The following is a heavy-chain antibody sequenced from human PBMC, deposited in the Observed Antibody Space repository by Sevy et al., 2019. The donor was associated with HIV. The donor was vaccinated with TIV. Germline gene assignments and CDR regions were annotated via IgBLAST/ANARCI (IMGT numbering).Heavy chain of an antibody. J-gene: IGHJ4*02. CDR2: ISHYNGNT. CDR3: ARDRYTPGLGLGGSLFDY. CDR1: GYTFTSYG. Sequence: ASVKVSCKASGYTFTSYGISWVRQAPGQGLEWMGWISHYNGNTNYAPKLQGRVTMTTDPSTSPAYMELRSLKSDDTAVYYCARDRYTPGLGLGGSLFDYWGQGTLVTVSS. V-gene: IGHV1-18*04. D-gene: IGHD1-26*01.